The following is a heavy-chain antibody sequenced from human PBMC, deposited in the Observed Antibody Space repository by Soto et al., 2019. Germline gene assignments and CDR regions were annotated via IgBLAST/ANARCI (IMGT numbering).Heavy chain of an antibody. CDR3: ASPLRRMATTHFDY. J-gene: IGHJ4*02. CDR1: GGTFSSYT. Sequence: QVQLVQSGAEVKKPGSSVKVSCKASGGTFSSYTISWVRQAPGQGLEWMGRIIPILGIANYAQKFKGRVTITADKSTSTAYMELSSLRSEDTAVYYCASPLRRMATTHFDYWGQGTLVTVSP. CDR2: IIPILGIA. D-gene: IGHD5-12*01. V-gene: IGHV1-69*02.